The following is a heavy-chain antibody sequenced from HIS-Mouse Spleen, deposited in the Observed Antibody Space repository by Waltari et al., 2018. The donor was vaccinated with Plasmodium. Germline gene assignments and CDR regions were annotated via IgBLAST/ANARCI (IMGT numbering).Heavy chain of an antibody. CDR2: ISSSSSDI. V-gene: IGHV3-21*01. CDR1: AFTSSSFI. D-gene: IGHD3-9*01. J-gene: IGHJ2*01. CDR3: AREDILTAYYNDYWYFDL. Sequence: EVQLVESGGGLVKPGGSLRLSCAASAFTSSSFIMNWLRQAPGKGREWVSSISSSSSDIYYADSVKGRFTISRDNAKNSLYLKMNSLRAEDTAVYYCAREDILTAYYNDYWYFDLWGRGTLVTVSS.